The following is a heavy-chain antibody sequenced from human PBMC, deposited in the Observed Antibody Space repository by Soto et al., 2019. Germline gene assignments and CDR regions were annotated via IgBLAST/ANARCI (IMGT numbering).Heavy chain of an antibody. V-gene: IGHV3-7*01. Sequence: LRLSCAASGFTFSSSWMSWVRQAPGKGLEWVANIKQDGSEKYYVDSVKGRFTISRDNAKNSLYLQMNSLRAEDTAVYYCARDRYSYYDFWSGSLPYYYFGMDVWGQGTTVTVSS. D-gene: IGHD3-3*01. CDR1: GFTFSSSW. CDR3: ARDRYSYYDFWSGSLPYYYFGMDV. J-gene: IGHJ6*02. CDR2: IKQDGSEK.